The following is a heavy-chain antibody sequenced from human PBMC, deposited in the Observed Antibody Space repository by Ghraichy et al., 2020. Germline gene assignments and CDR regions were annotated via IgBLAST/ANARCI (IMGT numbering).Heavy chain of an antibody. V-gene: IGHV3-7*01. CDR2: IKQDGSEK. D-gene: IGHD3-22*01. Sequence: GGSLRLSCAASGFTFSIYWMSWVRQAPGKGLEWVANIKQDGSEKYYVDSVKGRFTISRDNAKNSLYLQMNSLRAEDTAVYYCARLKHYHDSSDYYYYYGMDAWGQGPTVTVSS. CDR3: ARLKHYHDSSDYYYYYGMDA. J-gene: IGHJ6*02. CDR1: GFTFSIYW.